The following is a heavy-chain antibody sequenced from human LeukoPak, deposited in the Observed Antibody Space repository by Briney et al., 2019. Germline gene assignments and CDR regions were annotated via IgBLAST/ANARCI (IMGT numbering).Heavy chain of an antibody. CDR3: VRVRIARVDPDYFDY. CDR1: GYSISSGYY. CDR2: IYHSGST. Sequence: SETLSLTCAVSGYSISSGYYWGWIRQPPGKGLEWIGSIYHSGSTYYNPSPKSRVTISVDTSKNQFSLKLSSVTAADTAVYYCVRVRIARVDPDYFDYWGQGTLVTVSS. D-gene: IGHD2-15*01. J-gene: IGHJ4*02. V-gene: IGHV4-38-2*01.